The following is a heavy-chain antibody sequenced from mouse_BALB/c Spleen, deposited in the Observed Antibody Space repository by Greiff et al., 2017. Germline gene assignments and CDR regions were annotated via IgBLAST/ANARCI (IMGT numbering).Heavy chain of an antibody. Sequence: EVKLQESGPSLVKPSQTLSLTCSVTGDSITSGYWNWIRKFPGNKLEYMGYISYSGSTYYNPSLKSRISITRDTSKNQYYLQLNSVTTEDTATYYCATHVREGAWFAYWGQGTLVTVSA. CDR2: ISYSGST. CDR1: GDSITSGY. CDR3: ATHVREGAWFAY. J-gene: IGHJ3*01. V-gene: IGHV3-8*02.